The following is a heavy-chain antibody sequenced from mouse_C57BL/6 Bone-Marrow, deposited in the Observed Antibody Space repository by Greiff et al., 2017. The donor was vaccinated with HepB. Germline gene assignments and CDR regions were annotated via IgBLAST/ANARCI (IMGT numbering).Heavy chain of an antibody. CDR1: GYTFTSYG. Sequence: VMLVESGAELARPGASVKLSCKASGYTFTSYGISWVKQRTGQGLEWIGEIYPRSGNTYYNEKFKGKATLTADKSSSTAYMEPRSLTSEDSAVYFCARPLYGGGYFDVWGTGTTVTVSS. V-gene: IGHV1-81*01. J-gene: IGHJ1*03. CDR3: ARPLYGGGYFDV. CDR2: IYPRSGNT. D-gene: IGHD1-1*01.